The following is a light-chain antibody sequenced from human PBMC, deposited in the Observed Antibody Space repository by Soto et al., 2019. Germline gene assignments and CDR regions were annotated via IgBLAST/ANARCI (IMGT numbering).Light chain of an antibody. CDR3: QQRSSWPPT. Sequence: EIVLTQSPATLSLSAGERATLSCRASESVSTFLAWYQQRPGQAPRLLIYDASNRATGIPARFSGSGSGTDFTLTISSLEPEDFAVYYCQQRSSWPPTFGGGTKVDIK. CDR1: ESVSTF. CDR2: DAS. V-gene: IGKV3-11*01. J-gene: IGKJ4*01.